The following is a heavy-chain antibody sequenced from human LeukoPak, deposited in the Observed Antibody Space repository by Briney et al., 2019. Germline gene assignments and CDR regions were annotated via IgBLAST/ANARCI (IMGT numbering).Heavy chain of an antibody. CDR3: ARDQAGEDYFDY. J-gene: IGHJ4*02. V-gene: IGHV4-34*01. Sequence: SETLSLTCAVYGGSFSGYYWSWIRQPPGKGLEWIGEINHSGSTNYNPSLKSRVTMSVDTSKNQFSLKLSSVTAADTAVYYCARDQAGEDYFDYWGQGTLVTVSS. CDR2: INHSGST. D-gene: IGHD1-26*01. CDR1: GGSFSGYY.